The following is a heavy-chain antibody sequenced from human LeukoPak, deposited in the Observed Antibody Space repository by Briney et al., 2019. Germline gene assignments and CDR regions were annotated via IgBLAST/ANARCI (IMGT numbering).Heavy chain of an antibody. V-gene: IGHV3-23*01. D-gene: IGHD3-10*01. J-gene: IGHJ4*02. Sequence: GGSLRLSCAASGFTFSTYGMSWVRQAPGKGLEWVSAVSSTGGTTYYADSVKGRFTISRDNAKNSLFLQMNTLRVEDTAVYYCARERFYGSGAPKFDYWGQGNLVIVSS. CDR1: GFTFSTYG. CDR3: ARERFYGSGAPKFDY. CDR2: VSSTGGTT.